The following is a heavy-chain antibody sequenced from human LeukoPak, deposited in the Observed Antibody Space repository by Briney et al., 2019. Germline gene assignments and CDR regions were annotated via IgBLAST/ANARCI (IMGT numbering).Heavy chain of an antibody. CDR2: IYYSGST. D-gene: IGHD5-24*01. J-gene: IGHJ4*02. V-gene: IGHV4-59*01. Sequence: PSETLSPTCTVSGGSISSYYWSWIRQTPGKGLEWIGDIYYSGSTNYNPSLKSRVTISVDTSKNQFFLKLSSVTAADTAVYYCARVARRDGYKQYYFDYWGQGTLVTVSS. CDR1: GGSISSYY. CDR3: ARVARRDGYKQYYFDY.